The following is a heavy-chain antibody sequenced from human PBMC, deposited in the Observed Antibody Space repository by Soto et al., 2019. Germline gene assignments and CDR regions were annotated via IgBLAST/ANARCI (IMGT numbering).Heavy chain of an antibody. CDR3: ARDHGHFYDYVWGSYREDDAFDI. V-gene: IGHV3-21*01. CDR1: GFTFSSYS. CDR2: ISSSSSYI. J-gene: IGHJ3*02. Sequence: KTGGSLRLSCAASGFTFSSYSMNWVRQAPGKGLEWVSSISSSSSYIYYADSVKGRFTISRDNAKNSLYLQMNSLRAEDTAVYYCARDHGHFYDYVWGSYREDDAFDIWGQGTMVTVSS. D-gene: IGHD3-16*02.